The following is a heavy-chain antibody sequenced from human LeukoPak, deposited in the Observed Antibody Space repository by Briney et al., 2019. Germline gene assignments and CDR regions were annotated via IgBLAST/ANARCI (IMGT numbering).Heavy chain of an antibody. V-gene: IGHV3-53*01. CDR2: IYSGGST. CDR1: GFTVSSNY. CDR3: ASGSGSYRTPYYYMDV. D-gene: IGHD3-10*01. Sequence: GGSLRLSCAAAGFTVSSNYMSWVRQAPGKGLEWVSVIYSGGSTYYADSVKGRFTISRDNSKNTLYLQMNSLRAEDTAVYYCASGSGSYRTPYYYMDVWGKGTTVTVSS. J-gene: IGHJ6*03.